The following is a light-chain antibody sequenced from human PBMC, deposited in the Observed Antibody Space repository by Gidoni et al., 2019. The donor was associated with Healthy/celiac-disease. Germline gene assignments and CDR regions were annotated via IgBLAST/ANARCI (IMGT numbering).Light chain of an antibody. CDR2: QDS. CDR3: QAWDSSTIV. V-gene: IGLV3-1*01. Sequence: SYELTQSPSLSVSPGQTASITCSGDTFGDKYAFWYQQKPGQSPVLVIYQDSKRPSGIPERFPGSNSGNTATLTISGTQAMDEADYYCQAWDSSTIVFGTGTKVTVL. CDR1: TFGDKY. J-gene: IGLJ1*01.